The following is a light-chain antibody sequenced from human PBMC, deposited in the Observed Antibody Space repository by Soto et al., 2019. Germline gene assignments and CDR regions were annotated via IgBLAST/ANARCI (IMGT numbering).Light chain of an antibody. CDR1: SSDVGAYNF. CDR2: EVS. J-gene: IGLJ1*01. Sequence: QSLLTQPASVSASPGQSITISCPGTSSDVGAYNFVSWYQHHPDKAPKLMISEVSNRPSAGSDRFPGSKSGNTACLTISGLQGEDEADYYCASITTTPFVFGSRTKGTV. CDR3: ASITTTPFV. V-gene: IGLV2-14*01.